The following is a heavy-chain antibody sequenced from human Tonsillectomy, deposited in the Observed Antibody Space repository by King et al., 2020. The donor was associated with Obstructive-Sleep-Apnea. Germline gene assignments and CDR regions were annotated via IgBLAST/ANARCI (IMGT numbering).Heavy chain of an antibody. V-gene: IGHV3-43*01. D-gene: IGHD2-15*01. CDR2: FSWDGANT. CDR1: GFTFDDYT. CDR3: VKDVAGSSQSYYYTGLDV. Sequence: VQLVESGGVVVQPGGSLRLSCAASGFTFDDYTVHWVRQAPGKGLEWISLFSWDGANTFYAGSVKGRFTISRDKSKNSLYLQMNSLRIEDTALYYCVKDVAGSSQSYYYTGLDVWGHGTTVTVSS. J-gene: IGHJ6*02.